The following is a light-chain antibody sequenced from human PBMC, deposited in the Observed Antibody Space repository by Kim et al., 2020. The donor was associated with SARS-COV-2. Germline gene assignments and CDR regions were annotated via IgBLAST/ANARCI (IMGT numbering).Light chain of an antibody. V-gene: IGLV3-19*01. J-gene: IGLJ2*01. CDR1: SLRSYY. CDR3: NSRDSSGNHLV. CDR2: GKN. Sequence: SSELTQDPVVSVALGQTVRITCQGDSLRSYYASWYQQKPGQAPVLVIYGKNNRPSGIPDRFSGSSSGNTASLTITGAQEEDEADYYCNSRDSSGNHLVFG.